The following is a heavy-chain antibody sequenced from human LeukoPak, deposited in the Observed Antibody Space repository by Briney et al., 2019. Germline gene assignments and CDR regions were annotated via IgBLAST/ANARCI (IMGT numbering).Heavy chain of an antibody. J-gene: IGHJ6*02. CDR2: IKQDGSEK. CDR1: GFTFSSYW. Sequence: GGSLRLSCAASGFTFSSYWMSWVRQAPGKGLEWVANIKQDGSEKYYVDSVKGRFTISRDNTKNSLYLQMNSLRAEDTAVYYCARLKQWLVRDYYYYYGMDVWGQGTTVTVSS. D-gene: IGHD6-19*01. CDR3: ARLKQWLVRDYYYYYGMDV. V-gene: IGHV3-7*01.